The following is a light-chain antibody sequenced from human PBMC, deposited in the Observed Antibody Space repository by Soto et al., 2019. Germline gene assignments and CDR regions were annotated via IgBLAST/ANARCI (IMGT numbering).Light chain of an antibody. CDR3: KQRTNWPIP. CDR2: DAS. CDR1: QSVSPY. V-gene: IGKV3-11*01. J-gene: IGKJ5*01. Sequence: DIVLPQSAATLSLSQGERATLSCRASQSVSPYLAWYQTKPGQAPTLRIYDASNRATGIPARCGVMVAWTGGTLTISSLEPEEWAVDSGKQRTNWPIPFCQVTRLEIK.